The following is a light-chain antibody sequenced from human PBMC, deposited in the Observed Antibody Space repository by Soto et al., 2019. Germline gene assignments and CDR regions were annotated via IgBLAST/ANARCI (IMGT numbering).Light chain of an antibody. CDR1: ISDVAGYNY. CDR2: EVS. J-gene: IGLJ2*01. CDR3: SSYTSISTLI. Sequence: QSALTQPASVSGSPGQSSTISCTGTISDVAGYNYVSWYQQHPGKAPKLMIYEVSNRPSGVSNRFSGSKSGNTASLTISGLQAEDEADYYCSSYTSISTLIFGGGTKLTVL. V-gene: IGLV2-14*01.